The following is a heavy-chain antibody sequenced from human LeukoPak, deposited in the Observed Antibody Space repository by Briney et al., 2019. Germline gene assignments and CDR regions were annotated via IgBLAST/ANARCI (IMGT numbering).Heavy chain of an antibody. CDR1: GFTFSDYF. CDR3: AKGAQQWLPQTYFDY. J-gene: IGHJ4*02. Sequence: GGSLRLSCAASGFTFSDYFMTWIRQAPGKGLEWVAYISSSGSSIYTAHSLKGRFTVSRDNAKNSLFLQMNNLRADDTAVYYCAKGAQQWLPQTYFDYWGQGTLVTVSS. V-gene: IGHV3-11*01. CDR2: ISSSGSSI. D-gene: IGHD6-19*01.